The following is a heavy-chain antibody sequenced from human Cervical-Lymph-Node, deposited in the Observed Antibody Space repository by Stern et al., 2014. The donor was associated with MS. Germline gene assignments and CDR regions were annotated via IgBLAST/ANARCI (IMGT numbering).Heavy chain of an antibody. CDR3: ARDKPVAVIYYYGMDV. Sequence: AQLVQSGAAVKKPGASVTVSCEASGYTFTTYAIHWVRQAPGQRLEWMGWINAANGNTKYSQKFQGRVTITRDTSASTAYMELSSLKSEDTAVYYCARDKPVAVIYYYGMDVWGQGTTVTVSS. CDR1: GYTFTTYA. D-gene: IGHD2-15*01. CDR2: INAANGNT. J-gene: IGHJ6*02. V-gene: IGHV1-3*01.